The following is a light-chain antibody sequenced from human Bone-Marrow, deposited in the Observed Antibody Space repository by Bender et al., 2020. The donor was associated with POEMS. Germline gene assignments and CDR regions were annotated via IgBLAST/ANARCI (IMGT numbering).Light chain of an antibody. Sequence: QSALTQPASVPGSPGQPITVSCTGTSSDVENYNLVSWYQYHPGKPPKLMIYEGTKRPSGVPHRFSGSTSDNTASLTISGLQTADEADYFCCSYGTVWVFGGGTKVTVL. CDR3: CSYGTVWV. CDR2: EGT. V-gene: IGLV2-23*01. CDR1: SSDVENYNL. J-gene: IGLJ3*02.